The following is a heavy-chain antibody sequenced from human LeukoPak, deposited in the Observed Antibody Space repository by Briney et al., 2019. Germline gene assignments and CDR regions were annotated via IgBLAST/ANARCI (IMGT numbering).Heavy chain of an antibody. Sequence: PGGSLRLSCAASGFTFSSYGMSWVRQAPGKGLEWVAIISYDGSNEYYADSVRGRFTISRDNSKNTLYLVMNSLRVDDTAVYYCAKAVNLATISVDIWGQGTMVTVSS. J-gene: IGHJ3*02. CDR3: AKAVNLATISVDI. CDR1: GFTFSSYG. D-gene: IGHD5-24*01. V-gene: IGHV3-30*18. CDR2: ISYDGSNE.